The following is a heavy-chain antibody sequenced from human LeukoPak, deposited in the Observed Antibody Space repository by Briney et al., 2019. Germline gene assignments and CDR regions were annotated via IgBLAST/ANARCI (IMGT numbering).Heavy chain of an antibody. V-gene: IGHV3-74*01. CDR2: INSDGSDT. CDR3: KKDLGYMNCSGGSCYFPFDY. D-gene: IGHD2-15*01. CDR1: GFIFTTYW. J-gene: IGHJ4*02. Sequence: GGSLRLSCSASGFIFTTYWMHWVRDAPGQGLVWVARINSDGSDTYYADSVKGRFTISRDNCKNTLHLQMNSLRAEDTAVYYCKKDLGYMNCSGGSCYFPFDYWGQGTLVTVSS.